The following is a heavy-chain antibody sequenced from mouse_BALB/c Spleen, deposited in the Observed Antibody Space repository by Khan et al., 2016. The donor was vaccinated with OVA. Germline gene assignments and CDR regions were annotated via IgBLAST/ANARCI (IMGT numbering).Heavy chain of an antibody. Sequence: VKLEESGPGLVAPSQSLSITCTISGFSLTSYGVHWVRQPPGKGLEWLVVIWSDGSTTYNSALKSRLSISKDNSKSQVFLKMNSLQTDDTAMYYCARQASWGHWYFDVWGAGTMVTVSS. D-gene: IGHD4-1*01. J-gene: IGHJ1*01. V-gene: IGHV2-6-1*01. CDR3: ARQASWGHWYFDV. CDR2: IWSDGST. CDR1: GFSLTSYG.